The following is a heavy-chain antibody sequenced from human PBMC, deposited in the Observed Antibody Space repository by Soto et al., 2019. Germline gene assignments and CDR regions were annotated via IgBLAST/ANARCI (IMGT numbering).Heavy chain of an antibody. D-gene: IGHD4-4*01. CDR1: GGTFSSYA. J-gene: IGHJ6*02. V-gene: IGHV1-69*06. CDR3: ARESRNSQYYYYYYGMDV. CDR2: IIPIFGTA. Sequence: SVEVSCKASGGTFSSYAISWVRQAPGQGLEWMGGIIPIFGTADYAQKFQGRVTITADKSTSTAYMELSSLRSEDTAVYYCARESRNSQYYYYYYGMDVWGQGTTVTVSS.